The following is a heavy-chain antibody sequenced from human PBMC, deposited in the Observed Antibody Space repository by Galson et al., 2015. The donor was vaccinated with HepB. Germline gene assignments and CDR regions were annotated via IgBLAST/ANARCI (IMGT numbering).Heavy chain of an antibody. CDR1: GFSFRSYD. D-gene: IGHD6-13*01. CDR3: AKDPLPGIGAVAGHYYYGMDV. V-gene: IGHV3-30*02. CDR2: IRFDGSKK. J-gene: IGHJ6*02. Sequence: SLRLSCAASGFSFRSYDMDWVRQAPGKGLEWVAFIRFDGSKKFYADSVKGRFTISRDNFNNTLYLQMNSLRAEDTAVYYCAKDPLPGIGAVAGHYYYGMDVWGQGTTVTVSS.